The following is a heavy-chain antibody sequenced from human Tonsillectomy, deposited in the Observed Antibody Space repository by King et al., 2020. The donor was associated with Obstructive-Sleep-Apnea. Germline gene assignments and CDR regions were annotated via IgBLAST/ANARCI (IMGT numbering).Heavy chain of an antibody. V-gene: IGHV4-59*08. J-gene: IGHJ3*02. D-gene: IGHD5-12*01. Sequence: QLQESGPGLVKPSETLSLTCTVSGGSISSYYWSWIRQPPGKGLEWIGYIYYSGSTNYNPSLKSRVTISVDTSKNQFSLKLSSVTAADTAVYYCARHFLEGNGYSGYGDDAFDIWGQGTMVTVSS. CDR3: ARHFLEGNGYSGYGDDAFDI. CDR1: GGSISSYY. CDR2: IYYSGST.